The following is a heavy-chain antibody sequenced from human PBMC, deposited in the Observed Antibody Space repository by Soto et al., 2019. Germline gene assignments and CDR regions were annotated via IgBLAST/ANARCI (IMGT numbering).Heavy chain of an antibody. J-gene: IGHJ6*02. Sequence: ASVKVSCKASGCTFSSYAIIWVRQAPGQGLEWMGGIIPIFGTANYAQKFQGRVTITADESTSTAYMELSSLRSEDTAVYYCARCSGGSSYSGVVYGMDVWGQGTTVTVSS. CDR2: IIPIFGTA. CDR1: GCTFSSYA. CDR3: ARCSGGSSYSGVVYGMDV. D-gene: IGHD2-15*01. V-gene: IGHV1-69*13.